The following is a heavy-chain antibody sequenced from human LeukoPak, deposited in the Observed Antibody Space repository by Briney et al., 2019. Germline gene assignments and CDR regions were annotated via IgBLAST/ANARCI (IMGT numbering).Heavy chain of an antibody. CDR2: VDSSGANT. CDR1: GFTFSSYA. J-gene: IGHJ4*02. Sequence: GGSLRLSCAASGFTFSSYAISWVRQAPGKGLEWVSAVDSSGANTYYADSVKGRFTISRDNSKNTLYLQTNSLRAEDTAIYFCASRDGITGRSFDYWGQGTLVTVSS. D-gene: IGHD1-20*01. V-gene: IGHV3-23*01. CDR3: ASRDGITGRSFDY.